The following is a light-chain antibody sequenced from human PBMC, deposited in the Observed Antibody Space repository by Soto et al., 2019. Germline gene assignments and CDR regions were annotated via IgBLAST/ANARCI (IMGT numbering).Light chain of an antibody. V-gene: IGLV2-14*01. CDR1: SSDVGGYNY. Sequence: QSVLTQPASVSGSPGQSITISCTGTSSDVGGYNYVSWYQQHPGKVPKLIIYYVTNRPSGVPNRFSGSKSGNTASLTISGLQAEDEADYYCSSYTSSSTVLFGGGTKLTVL. CDR2: YVT. CDR3: SSYTSSSTVL. J-gene: IGLJ2*01.